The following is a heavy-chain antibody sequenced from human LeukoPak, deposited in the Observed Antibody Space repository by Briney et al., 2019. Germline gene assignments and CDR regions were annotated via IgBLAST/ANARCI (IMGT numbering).Heavy chain of an antibody. CDR1: GFTVSSNY. Sequence: GGSLRLSCAASGFTVSSNYMSWVRQAPGKGLEWVSVIYSGGITYYADSVKGRFTISRDNSKNTLYLQMNSLRAEDTAVYYCARDRSIAAAGSKLAEDYYYYYGMDVWGQGTTVTVSS. D-gene: IGHD6-13*01. CDR2: IYSGGIT. CDR3: ARDRSIAAAGSKLAEDYYYYYGMDV. V-gene: IGHV3-66*02. J-gene: IGHJ6*02.